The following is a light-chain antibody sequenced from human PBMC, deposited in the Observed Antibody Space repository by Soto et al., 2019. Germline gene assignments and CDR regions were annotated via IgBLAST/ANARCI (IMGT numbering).Light chain of an antibody. Sequence: ILLTQSPGTLSLSPGERATLPCRASQSVSTYLSWYQQKHGQAPRVLIYDASNRATGIPARFSGGGSGTDFTLTISRLEPEDFAVYYCQQFSSYPLTFGGGTKVDIK. CDR2: DAS. V-gene: IGKV3-20*01. J-gene: IGKJ4*01. CDR1: QSVSTY. CDR3: QQFSSYPLT.